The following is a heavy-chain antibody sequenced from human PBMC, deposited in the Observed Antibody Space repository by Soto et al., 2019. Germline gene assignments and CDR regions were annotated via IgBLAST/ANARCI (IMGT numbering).Heavy chain of an antibody. J-gene: IGHJ4*02. V-gene: IGHV4-4*02. CDR2: IYHSGST. Sequence: QVQLQESGPGLVKPSGTLSLTCAVSGDSISSGNWWSWVRQPPEKGLEWIGEIYHSGSTNYNPSLKSRXXIXVVXSKNEFSLKLSSVTAADTAVYYCARGGYGSGSYVYWGQGTLVTVSS. CDR1: GDSISSGNW. D-gene: IGHD3-10*01. CDR3: ARGGYGSGSYVY.